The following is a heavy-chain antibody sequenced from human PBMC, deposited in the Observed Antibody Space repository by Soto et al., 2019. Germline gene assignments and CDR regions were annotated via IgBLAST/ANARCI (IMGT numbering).Heavy chain of an antibody. Sequence: PSETLSLTCTISGDSFSNHYWTWIRQSPGKGLEWIGYIFHGGITDYNPSVKSRVTISIDKSRNLFSLNLTSVTAADTAVYYCAGDRYFYDSRGYYRTLDSWGQGTLVTVSS. D-gene: IGHD3-22*01. J-gene: IGHJ5*01. CDR3: AGDRYFYDSRGYYRTLDS. V-gene: IGHV4-59*11. CDR2: IFHGGIT. CDR1: GDSFSNHY.